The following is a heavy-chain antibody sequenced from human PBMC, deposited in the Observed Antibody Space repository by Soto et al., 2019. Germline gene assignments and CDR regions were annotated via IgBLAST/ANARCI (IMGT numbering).Heavy chain of an antibody. J-gene: IGHJ4*02. CDR2: INTYNGNI. CDR1: GYTFTSYG. Sequence: QVQLVQSGAEVKKPGASVKVSCKVSGYTFTSYGISWVRQAPGQGLEWMGWINTYNGNINYAQKLQGRVTMTTDTSTRTAYVELRSLRSDDTALYYGARERGGYKYFDGWGQGTLVTVSS. D-gene: IGHD1-26*01. V-gene: IGHV1-18*01. CDR3: ARERGGYKYFDG.